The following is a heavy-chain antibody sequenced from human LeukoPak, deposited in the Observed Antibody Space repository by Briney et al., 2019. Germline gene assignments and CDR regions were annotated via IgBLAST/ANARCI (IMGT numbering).Heavy chain of an antibody. CDR1: GFTFSSYE. D-gene: IGHD4-11*01. Sequence: GGSLRLSCAASGFTFSSYEMNWVRQAPGKGLEWVAVISYDGSNKYYADSVKGRFTISRDNSKNTLYLQMNSLRAEDTAVYYCAKDYSNSFGHWGQGTLVTVSS. CDR3: AKDYSNSFGH. V-gene: IGHV3-30*18. J-gene: IGHJ4*02. CDR2: ISYDGSNK.